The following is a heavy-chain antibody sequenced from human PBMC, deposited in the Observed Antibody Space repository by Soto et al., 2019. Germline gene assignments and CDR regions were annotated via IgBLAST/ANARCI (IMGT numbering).Heavy chain of an antibody. CDR1: GFTFSSYA. CDR3: AREGLVIKGYYYYYGMDV. V-gene: IGHV3-30-3*01. D-gene: IGHD3-9*01. CDR2: ISYDGSNK. Sequence: GGSLRLSCAASGFTFSSYAMHWVRQAPGKGLEWVAAISYDGSNKYYADSVKGRFTISRDNSKNTLYLQMNSLRAEDTAVYYCAREGLVIKGYYYYYGMDVWGQGTTVTVSS. J-gene: IGHJ6*02.